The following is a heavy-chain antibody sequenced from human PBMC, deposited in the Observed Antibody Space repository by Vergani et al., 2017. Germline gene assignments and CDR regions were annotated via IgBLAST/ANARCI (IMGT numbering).Heavy chain of an antibody. CDR1: GGTFSTYG. J-gene: IGHJ4*02. Sequence: QVHLVQSGAEVKKPGSSVKVSCKASGGTFSTYGINWVRQAPGQGLEWMGGITPFFRTPKYAQKFQGRVTITAHESTTTVYMELRSLRSDDTAVYYCARDLLCDYWGQGTLVTVSS. V-gene: IGHV1-69*01. CDR3: ARDLLCDY. CDR2: ITPFFRTP.